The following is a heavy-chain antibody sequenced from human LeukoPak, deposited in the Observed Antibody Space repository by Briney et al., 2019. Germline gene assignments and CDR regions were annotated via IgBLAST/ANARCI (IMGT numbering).Heavy chain of an antibody. D-gene: IGHD3-3*01. CDR3: ARRTYYDFWSGYPPARHFDY. CDR1: GGSISSGGYY. Sequence: SETLSLTCTVSGGSISSGGYYWSWIRQPPGKGLEWIGEINHSGSTNYNPSLKSRVTISVDTSKNQFSLKLSSVTAADTAVYYCARRTYYDFWSGYPPARHFDYWGQGTLVTVSS. J-gene: IGHJ4*02. CDR2: INHSGST. V-gene: IGHV4-39*07.